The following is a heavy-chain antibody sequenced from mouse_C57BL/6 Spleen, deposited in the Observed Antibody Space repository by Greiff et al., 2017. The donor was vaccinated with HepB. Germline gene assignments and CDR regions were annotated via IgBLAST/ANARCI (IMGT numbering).Heavy chain of an antibody. J-gene: IGHJ4*01. V-gene: IGHV1-19*01. CDR1: GYTFTDYY. D-gene: IGHD2-13*01. CDR2: INPYNGGT. Sequence: VQLQQSGPVLVKPGASVKMSCKASGYTFTDYYMNWVKQSHGKSLEWIGVINPYNGGTSYNQKFKGKATLTVDKSSSTAYMELNSLTSEDSAVYYCAREVTTQGAMDYCGQGTSVTVSS. CDR3: AREVTTQGAMDY.